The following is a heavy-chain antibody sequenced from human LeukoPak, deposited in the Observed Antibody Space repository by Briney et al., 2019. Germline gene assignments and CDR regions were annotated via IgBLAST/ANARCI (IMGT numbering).Heavy chain of an antibody. CDR1: GGSISGYY. V-gene: IGHV4-4*07. CDR2: IYSSGST. Sequence: KPSETLSLTCTVSGGSISGYYWSWIRQPAGKGLEWIGRIYSSGSTNYNPSLKSRVSMSVDTSKNQFCLKLTSVTAADTAFYYCVRTKLGDDQYYFDYWGQGTLVTVSS. D-gene: IGHD1-7*01. CDR3: VRTKLGDDQYYFDY. J-gene: IGHJ4*02.